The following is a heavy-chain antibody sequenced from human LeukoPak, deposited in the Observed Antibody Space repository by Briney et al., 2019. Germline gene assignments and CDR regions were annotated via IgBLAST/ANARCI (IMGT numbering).Heavy chain of an antibody. Sequence: SETLSLTCTVSGGSISSHYWSWIRQPPGKGLEWIGYIYTSGSTNYNPSLKSRVTISEDTSKNQFSLKLSSVTAADTAMYYCARAYYFDTSGYDYWGQGTLVTVSS. CDR3: ARAYYFDTSGYDY. CDR1: GGSISSHY. J-gene: IGHJ4*02. CDR2: IYTSGST. V-gene: IGHV4-4*09. D-gene: IGHD3-22*01.